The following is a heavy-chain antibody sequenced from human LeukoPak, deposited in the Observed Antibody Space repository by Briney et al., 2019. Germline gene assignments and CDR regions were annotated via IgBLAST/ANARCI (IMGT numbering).Heavy chain of an antibody. Sequence: KPGGSLRLSCAASGFTFSDYYMSWIRQAPGKGLEWVSYVSGSGSTIYYADSVKGRFTISRDNAKNSLYLQMNSLRAEDTAVYYCARVPPSSPDCSGGSCYPDYWGQGTLVTVSS. V-gene: IGHV3-11*04. D-gene: IGHD2-15*01. CDR2: VSGSGSTI. CDR1: GFTFSDYY. J-gene: IGHJ4*02. CDR3: ARVPPSSPDCSGGSCYPDY.